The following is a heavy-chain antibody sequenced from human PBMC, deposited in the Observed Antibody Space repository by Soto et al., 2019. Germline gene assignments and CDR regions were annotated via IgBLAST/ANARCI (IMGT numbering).Heavy chain of an antibody. Sequence: EVQLVESGGGLVKPGGSLRLSCAASGFTFSSYSMNWVRQAPGKGLEWVSSISSSSSYIYYADSVKGRFTIYRDNAKNSLYLQMNSLRAEDTAVYYCARDGLTDSAGWFDPWGQGTLVTVSS. CDR3: ARDGLTDSAGWFDP. CDR1: GFTFSSYS. J-gene: IGHJ5*02. D-gene: IGHD5-18*01. CDR2: ISSSSSYI. V-gene: IGHV3-21*01.